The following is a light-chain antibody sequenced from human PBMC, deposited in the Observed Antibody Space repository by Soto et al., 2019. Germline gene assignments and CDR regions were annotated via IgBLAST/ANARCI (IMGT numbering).Light chain of an antibody. CDR3: QQYDNLPVT. V-gene: IGKV1-33*01. CDR1: HDIINY. Sequence: DIQMTQSPYSLSASVGDRVTITCQASHDIINYLNWFHQKPGEAPKLLIFDAFKLETGVPSRFSGSGSGTDFTLTISSLQPEDIATYYCQQYDNLPVTFGGGTKVEIK. J-gene: IGKJ4*01. CDR2: DAF.